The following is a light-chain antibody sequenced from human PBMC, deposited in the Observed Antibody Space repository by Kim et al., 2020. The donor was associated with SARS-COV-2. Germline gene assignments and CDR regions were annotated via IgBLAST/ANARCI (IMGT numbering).Light chain of an antibody. J-gene: IGLJ1*01. V-gene: IGLV3-21*04. CDR2: YDS. CDR3: QVWDSSSDHLV. CDR1: NIGSKS. Sequence: APGKTARITCGGNNIGSKSVYWYQQKPGQAPVLVIYYDSDRPSGIPERFSGSNSGNTATLTISRVEAGDEADYYCQVWDSSSDHLVFGTGTKVTVL.